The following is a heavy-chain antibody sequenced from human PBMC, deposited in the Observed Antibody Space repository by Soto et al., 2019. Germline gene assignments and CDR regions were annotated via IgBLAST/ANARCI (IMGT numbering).Heavy chain of an antibody. CDR3: ARDGHYYYGFDV. CDR1: GDSISNSDYY. V-gene: IGHV4-30-4*01. Sequence: QVQLQESGPGLVKPSQTLSLTCTVSGDSISNSDYYWNWIRQSPGKGLEWIASIDYSGSTDYNPSLKSRVVISADTYKNLFSLKLRSVTAADTALYFCARDGHYYYGFDVWGQGTTVTVSS. CDR2: IDYSGST. J-gene: IGHJ6*02.